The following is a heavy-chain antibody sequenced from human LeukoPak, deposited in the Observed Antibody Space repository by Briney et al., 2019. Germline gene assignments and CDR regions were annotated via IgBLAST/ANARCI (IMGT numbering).Heavy chain of an antibody. V-gene: IGHV3-20*04. CDR2: INWNGGST. CDR1: GFTFDDYG. Sequence: PGGSLRLSCAASGFTFDDYGMSWVRQAPGKGLEWVSGINWNGGSTGYADSVKGRFTISRDNAKNSLYLQMNSLRAEDTALYYCARDLDYSGSYRNRWFDPWGQGTLVTVPS. J-gene: IGHJ5*02. D-gene: IGHD1-26*01. CDR3: ARDLDYSGSYRNRWFDP.